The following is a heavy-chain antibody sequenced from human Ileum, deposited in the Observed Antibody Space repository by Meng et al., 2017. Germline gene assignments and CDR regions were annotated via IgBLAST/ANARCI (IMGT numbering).Heavy chain of an antibody. J-gene: IGHJ5*02. CDR2: ITPDSSNT. Sequence: QVLLVESGGEVEKPGAYVKCACKASGYTFTSYAINWVRRADGLERVWVGWITPDSSNTGYAQKFQGRVTITRDTSRTTAYMELSRLRSEDTSVYYCARYYGVNSGWFDPWGQGTLVTVSS. D-gene: IGHD4-23*01. V-gene: IGHV1-8*01. CDR1: GYTFTSYA. CDR3: ARYYGVNSGWFDP.